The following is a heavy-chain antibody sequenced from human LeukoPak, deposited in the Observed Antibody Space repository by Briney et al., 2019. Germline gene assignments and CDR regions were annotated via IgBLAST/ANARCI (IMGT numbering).Heavy chain of an antibody. V-gene: IGHV1-69*05. CDR1: GGTFSSYA. CDR2: IIPIFGTA. CDR3: ARGREFGYWFDP. J-gene: IGHJ5*02. Sequence: GASVKVSCKASGGTFSSYAISWVRQAPGQGLEWMGGIIPIFGTANYAQKFQGRVTITRDTSASTAYMELSSLRSEDMAVYYCARGREFGYWFDPWGQGTLVTVSS. D-gene: IGHD3-10*01.